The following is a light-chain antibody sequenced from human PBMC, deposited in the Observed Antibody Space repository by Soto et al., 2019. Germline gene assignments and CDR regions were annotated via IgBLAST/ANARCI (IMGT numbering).Light chain of an antibody. Sequence: DIQMTQSPSSLSASVGDRVTITCRARQGISNYLDWYQQKPGKVPKLLIYAASTLQSGVPSQFSGSGAGTDFTLTISRLQPEDVATYYFQQSNSAPLTFGQRNKGELK. CDR2: AAS. J-gene: IGKJ1*01. CDR3: QQSNSAPLT. V-gene: IGKV1-27*01. CDR1: QGISNY.